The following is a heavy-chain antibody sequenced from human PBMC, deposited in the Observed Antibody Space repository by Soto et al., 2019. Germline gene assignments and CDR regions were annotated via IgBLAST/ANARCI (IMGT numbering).Heavy chain of an antibody. CDR2: TSANSGNT. CDR3: ARASASNWNYVSSSS. V-gene: IGHV1-18*04. CDR1: GYSFTSYG. J-gene: IGHJ4*02. Sequence: ASVKVSCKASGYSFTSYGFNWVRQAPGQGLEWMGWTSANSGNTNYAQNLQGRVTMTTDTSTSTAYMELRSLTSDDTAVYYCARASASNWNYVSSSSWGQGTLVTVSS. D-gene: IGHD1-7*01.